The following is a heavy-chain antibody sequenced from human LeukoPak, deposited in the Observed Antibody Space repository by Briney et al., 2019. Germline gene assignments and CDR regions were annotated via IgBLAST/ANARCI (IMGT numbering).Heavy chain of an antibody. J-gene: IGHJ4*02. D-gene: IGHD3-3*01. CDR2: IIPIFGTA. CDR3: AWGGLRFLEWLEFDY. Sequence: SVKVSCKASGGTFSSYAISWVRQAPGQGLEWMGGIIPIFGTANYAQKFQGRVTITADESTSTAYMELSGLRSEDTAVYYCAWGGLRFLEWLEFDYWGQGTLVTVSS. CDR1: GGTFSSYA. V-gene: IGHV1-69*01.